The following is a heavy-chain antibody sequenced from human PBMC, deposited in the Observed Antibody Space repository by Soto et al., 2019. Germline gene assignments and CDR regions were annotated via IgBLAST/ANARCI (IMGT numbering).Heavy chain of an antibody. CDR3: ARRTETTRWDS. CDR1: GASISSYY. J-gene: IGHJ4*02. CDR2: IYYSGST. D-gene: IGHD1-7*01. Sequence: SETLSLTCTVSGASISSYYWGWIRQPPGKGLEWIGCIYYSGSTYYNPSLKSRVTISVDTSKNQFSLELSSVTAADTAVYYCARRTETTRWDSWGKGTLVPVSS. V-gene: IGHV4-59*01.